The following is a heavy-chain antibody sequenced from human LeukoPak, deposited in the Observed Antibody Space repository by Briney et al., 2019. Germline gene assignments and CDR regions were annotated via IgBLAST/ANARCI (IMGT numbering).Heavy chain of an antibody. CDR2: ISDIGSI. V-gene: IGHV4-59*08. CDR1: GGSISSYY. D-gene: IGHD2-8*02. J-gene: IGHJ4*02. CDR3: AGHHPRNTVDF. Sequence: PSETLSLTCTVSGGSISSYYWSWIRQPPGKGLEWITYISDIGSINYNPSLKSRVTVSLDTSKNQFSLKLSSVTAADTAVYYCAGHHPRNTVDFWGQGTLVTVSS.